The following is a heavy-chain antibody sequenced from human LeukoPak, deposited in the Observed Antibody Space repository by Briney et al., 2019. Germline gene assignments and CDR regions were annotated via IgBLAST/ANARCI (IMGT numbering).Heavy chain of an antibody. Sequence: GGSLRLSCEVSGFRFSDYWMHWARQAPGKGLEWISYISSSSSAMYYADSVKGRFTISRDNAKNSLYLQMSSLRDEDTGVYYCAQKGGTDHWGQGTLVTVSS. J-gene: IGHJ4*02. CDR1: GFRFSDYW. CDR3: AQKGGTDH. V-gene: IGHV3-48*02. CDR2: ISSSSSAM. D-gene: IGHD2-15*01.